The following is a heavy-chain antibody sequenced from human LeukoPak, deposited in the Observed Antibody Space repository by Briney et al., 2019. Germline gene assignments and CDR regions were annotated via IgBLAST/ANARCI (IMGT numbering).Heavy chain of an antibody. D-gene: IGHD5-18*01. CDR3: AARGYSYGNNIRDY. CDR2: ISAYNGNT. CDR1: GYTFTSYG. Sequence: GASVKVSGKASGYTFTSYGISWVRQAPGQGLEWMGWISAYNGNTNYAQKLQGRVTMTTDTSTSTAYMELRSLRSDDTAVYYCAARGYSYGNNIRDYWGQGTLVTVSS. V-gene: IGHV1-18*01. J-gene: IGHJ4*02.